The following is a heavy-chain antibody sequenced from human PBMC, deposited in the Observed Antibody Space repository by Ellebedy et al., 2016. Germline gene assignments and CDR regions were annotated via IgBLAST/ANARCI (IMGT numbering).Heavy chain of an antibody. CDR2: ISYDGSNK. J-gene: IGHJ3*02. CDR1: GFTFSSYA. Sequence: GESLKISCAASGFTFSSYAKHWVRQAPGKGLEWVAVISYDGSNKYYADSVKGRFTISRDNSKNTLYLQMNSLRAEDTAVYYCARDPYSSSSRPTRGAFDIWGQGTMVTVSS. CDR3: ARDPYSSSSRPTRGAFDI. V-gene: IGHV3-30-3*01. D-gene: IGHD6-6*01.